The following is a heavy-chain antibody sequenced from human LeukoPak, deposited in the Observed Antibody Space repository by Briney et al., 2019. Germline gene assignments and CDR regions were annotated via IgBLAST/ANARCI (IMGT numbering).Heavy chain of an antibody. Sequence: PSETLSLTCTVSGGSISSGDYYWSWIRQPPGKGLEWIGYIYYSGSTYYNPSLKSRVTISVDTSKNQFSLKLSSVTAADTAVYYCAREGPPSSGSYAFFDYWGQGTLVTVSS. J-gene: IGHJ4*02. CDR3: AREGPPSSGSYAFFDY. CDR1: GGSISSGDYY. V-gene: IGHV4-30-4*01. CDR2: IYYSGST. D-gene: IGHD3-10*01.